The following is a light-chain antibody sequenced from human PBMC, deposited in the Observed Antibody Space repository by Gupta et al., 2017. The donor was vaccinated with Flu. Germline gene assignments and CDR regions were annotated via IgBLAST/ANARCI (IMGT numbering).Light chain of an antibody. J-gene: IGKJ1*01. CDR2: GAS. CDR1: KSISSSF. V-gene: IGKV3-20*01. CDR3: QQDGSSPWT. Sequence: LATSDSDTLSSRAIKSISSSFLAWYQQKPGQPPKLLIYGASTRDTGVPDRFSGSGSGTDFTLTISRLQPEDFAVYYCQQDGSSPWTFGQGTKVEVK.